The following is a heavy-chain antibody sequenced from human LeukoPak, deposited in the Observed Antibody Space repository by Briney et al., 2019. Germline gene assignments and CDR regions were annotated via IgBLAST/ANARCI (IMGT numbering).Heavy chain of an antibody. Sequence: GGSLRLSCAASGITIRSSGMSWVRQAPGKGLEWVSGISASDGNTYYADSVQGRFTISRDSSENTLYLQMNSLRAGDTAIYYCTKDEGWEHHYWGQGALVTVSS. D-gene: IGHD1/OR15-1a*01. CDR3: TKDEGWEHHY. CDR2: ISASDGNT. CDR1: GITIRSSG. V-gene: IGHV3-23*01. J-gene: IGHJ4*02.